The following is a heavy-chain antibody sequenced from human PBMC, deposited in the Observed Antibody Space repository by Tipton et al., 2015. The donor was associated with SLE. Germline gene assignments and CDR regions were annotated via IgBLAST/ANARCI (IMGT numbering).Heavy chain of an antibody. V-gene: IGHV4-4*07. CDR3: ARDSTYKDTVKVYYYGMDV. CDR1: GGSISSYY. CDR2: IYTSGST. J-gene: IGHJ6*02. D-gene: IGHD5-24*01. Sequence: TLSLTCTVSGGSISSYYWSWIRQPAGKGLEWIGRIYTSGSTNYNPSLKSRVTMSVDTSKNQFSLKLSSVTAADTAVYYCARDSTYKDTVKVYYYGMDVWGQGTTFTVSS.